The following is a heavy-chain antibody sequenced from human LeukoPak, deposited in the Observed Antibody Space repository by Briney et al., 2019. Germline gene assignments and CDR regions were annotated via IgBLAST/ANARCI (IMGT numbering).Heavy chain of an antibody. CDR3: ARAPIVVVPAATRYHYGMDV. V-gene: IGHV4-34*01. CDR2: INHSGST. Sequence: PSETLSLTCAVYGGSFSGYYWSWIRQPPGKGLEWIGEINHSGSTNYNPSLKSRVTISVDTSKNQFSLKLSSVTAADTAVYYCARAPIVVVPAATRYHYGMDVWGQGTTVTVSS. J-gene: IGHJ6*02. CDR1: GGSFSGYY. D-gene: IGHD2-2*01.